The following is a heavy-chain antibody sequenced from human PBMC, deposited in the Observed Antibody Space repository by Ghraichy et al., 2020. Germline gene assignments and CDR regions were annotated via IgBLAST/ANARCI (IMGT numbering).Heavy chain of an antibody. CDR1: GFTFSGYS. CDR2: ISSSSSTI. CDR3: ARSLTAAAGTRYFDY. D-gene: IGHD6-13*01. Sequence: GGSLRLSCAASGFTFSGYSMNWVRQAPGKGLEWVSYISSSSSTIYYADSVKGRFTISRDNAKNSLYLQMNSLRDEDTAVYYCARSLTAAAGTRYFDYWGQGTLVTVSS. J-gene: IGHJ4*02. V-gene: IGHV3-48*02.